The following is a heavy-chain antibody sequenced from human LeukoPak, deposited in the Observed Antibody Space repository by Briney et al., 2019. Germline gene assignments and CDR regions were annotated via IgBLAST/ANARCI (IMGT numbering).Heavy chain of an antibody. CDR3: ARGGRRDGYNLRFDP. D-gene: IGHD5-24*01. Sequence: PSETLSLTCTVSGGFISSYYWSWIRQPAGKGLEWIGRIYTSGSTNYNPSLKSRVTMSVDTSKNQFSLKLSSVTAADTAVYYCARGGRRDGYNLRFDPWGQGTLVTVSS. CDR2: IYTSGST. V-gene: IGHV4-4*07. J-gene: IGHJ5*02. CDR1: GGFISSYY.